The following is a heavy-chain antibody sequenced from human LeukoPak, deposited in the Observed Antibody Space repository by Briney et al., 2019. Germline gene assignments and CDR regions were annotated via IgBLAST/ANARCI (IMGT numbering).Heavy chain of an antibody. J-gene: IGHJ4*02. V-gene: IGHV5-51*01. CDR2: IYPGDSDT. D-gene: IGHD4/OR15-4a*01. Sequence: GESLKISCQGSGCTFTNYFIGWVRQMPGKGLECLGIIYPGDSDTRYSPSLQGQVTISADESISTAYLQWSSLKASDTAMYFCARLDYGANYKNFDYWGQGTLVTVSS. CDR3: ARLDYGANYKNFDY. CDR1: GCTFTNYF.